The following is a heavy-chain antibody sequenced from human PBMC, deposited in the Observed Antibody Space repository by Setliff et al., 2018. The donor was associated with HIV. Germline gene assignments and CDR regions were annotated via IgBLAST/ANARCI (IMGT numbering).Heavy chain of an antibody. V-gene: IGHV4-4*07. CDR3: ARRRDGSSWYRGDFDY. CDR1: DSGTYY. Sequence: SETLSLTCTVSDSGTYYWSWIRQPAGKGLEWIGRVSSRGDTNYNPSLKSRVTMSVDTSKNQFSLKLSSVTAADTAVYYCARRRDGSSWYRGDFDYWGQGTLVTV. J-gene: IGHJ4*02. D-gene: IGHD6-13*01. CDR2: VSSRGDT.